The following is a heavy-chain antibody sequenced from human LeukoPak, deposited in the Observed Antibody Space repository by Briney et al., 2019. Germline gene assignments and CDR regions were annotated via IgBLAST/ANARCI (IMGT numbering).Heavy chain of an antibody. J-gene: IGHJ4*02. V-gene: IGHV3-48*03. CDR3: ARDQWTGASPADS. D-gene: IGHD1-26*01. Sequence: GGSLRVSCAASGFTFSNYEMNWVRQAPGKGLEYLSYISESGSTKYYADSVKGRFTISRDNAKNSLYLQMDSLRAEDTAVYYCARDQWTGASPADSWGQGTLVTVSS. CDR1: GFTFSNYE. CDR2: ISESGSTK.